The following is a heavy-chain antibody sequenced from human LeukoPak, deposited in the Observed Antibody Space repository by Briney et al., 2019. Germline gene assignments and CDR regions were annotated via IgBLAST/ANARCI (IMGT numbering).Heavy chain of an antibody. Sequence: PSETLSLTCSVSSGSISSDYWSWIRQPPGKGLEWIGYIYYSGSTNYNPSLKSRVTISIDTSKNQFSLKLRSVTAADTAVYYCAKRNSAAAGAYDYWGQGTLVTVSS. D-gene: IGHD6-13*01. CDR3: AKRNSAAAGAYDY. CDR2: IYYSGST. V-gene: IGHV4-59*01. CDR1: SGSISSDY. J-gene: IGHJ4*02.